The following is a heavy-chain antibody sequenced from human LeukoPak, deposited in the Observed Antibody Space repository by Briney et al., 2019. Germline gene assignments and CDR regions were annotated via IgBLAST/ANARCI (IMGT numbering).Heavy chain of an antibody. CDR3: ASSFDFWSGYLVY. V-gene: IGHV3-11*01. D-gene: IGHD3-3*01. J-gene: IGHJ4*02. Sequence: GGSLRLSCAASGFTLSDYYMSWIRQAPGKGLEWVSYISSSGSTIYYADSVKGRFTISRDNAKNSLYLQMNSLRAEDTAVYYCASSFDFWSGYLVYWGQGTLVTVSS. CDR2: ISSSGSTI. CDR1: GFTLSDYY.